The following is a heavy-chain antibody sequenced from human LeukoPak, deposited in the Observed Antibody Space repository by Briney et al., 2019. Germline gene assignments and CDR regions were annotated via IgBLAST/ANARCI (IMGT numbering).Heavy chain of an antibody. J-gene: IGHJ4*02. CDR2: ISSNGGNT. Sequence: GGSLRLSCSASGFTSSSHTMHWVRQAPGQGLEHVSAISSNGGNTYYADSVKGRFTISRDNSRNTLHLQMSSLRTEDTAVYYCVKGRYCTSTTCYDAFDYWGQGTLVTVSS. V-gene: IGHV3-64D*09. CDR3: VKGRYCTSTTCYDAFDY. D-gene: IGHD2-2*01. CDR1: GFTSSSHT.